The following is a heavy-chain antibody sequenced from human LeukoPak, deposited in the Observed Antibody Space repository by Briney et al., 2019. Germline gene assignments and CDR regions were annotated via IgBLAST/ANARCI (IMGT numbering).Heavy chain of an antibody. J-gene: IGHJ4*02. CDR1: GFTFSSYA. V-gene: IGHV3-30*14. CDR3: ARQGSSGYYYGYYFDY. CDR2: ISYDGSNK. Sequence: GGSLRLSCAASGFTFSSYAMHWVRQAPGKGLEWVAVISYDGSNKYYADSVKGRFTISRENAKNSLYLQMNSLRAGDTAVYYCARQGSSGYYYGYYFDYWGQGTLVTVSS. D-gene: IGHD3-22*01.